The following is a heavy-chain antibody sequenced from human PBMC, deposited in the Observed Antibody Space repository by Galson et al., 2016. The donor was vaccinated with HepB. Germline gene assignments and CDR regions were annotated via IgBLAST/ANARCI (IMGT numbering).Heavy chain of an antibody. Sequence: QSGAEVKQPGPSVKVSCKASGYTFTNYYIHWVRQAPGQGLEWMGIIYPSYGGTNYAQQFQGRVTMTRDTSTSTVYMELSALTSEDTAVYYCAREAPDALCFDPWGQGTLVTVSS. CDR2: IYPSYGGT. J-gene: IGHJ5*02. CDR3: AREAPDALCFDP. V-gene: IGHV1-46*01. CDR1: GYTFTNYY.